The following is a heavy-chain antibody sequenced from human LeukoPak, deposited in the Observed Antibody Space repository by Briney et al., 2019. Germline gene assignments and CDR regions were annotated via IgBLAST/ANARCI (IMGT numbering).Heavy chain of an antibody. J-gene: IGHJ6*03. CDR3: AKDPVLGGYSYGYFYYMDV. Sequence: GGSLRLSCAASGFTFSSYGMHWVRQAPGKGLEWVAVISYDGSNKYYADSVKGRFTISRDNSKNTLYLQMNSLRAEDTAVYYCAKDPVLGGYSYGYFYYMDVWGKGTTVTVSS. CDR2: ISYDGSNK. V-gene: IGHV3-30*18. D-gene: IGHD5-18*01. CDR1: GFTFSSYG.